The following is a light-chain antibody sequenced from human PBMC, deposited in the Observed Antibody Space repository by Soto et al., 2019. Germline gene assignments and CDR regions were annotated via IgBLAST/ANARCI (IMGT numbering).Light chain of an antibody. Sequence: EIVMTQSPASLSVSPGETATLSCRASQSISNSLAWYQQKPGQAPSLLIYGASTRATGIPARFSGSGSGTEFTLTISSLQSEDSALYYCQQYNNWPPITFGGGTKVEIK. CDR1: QSISNS. V-gene: IGKV3-15*01. CDR3: QQYNNWPPIT. CDR2: GAS. J-gene: IGKJ4*01.